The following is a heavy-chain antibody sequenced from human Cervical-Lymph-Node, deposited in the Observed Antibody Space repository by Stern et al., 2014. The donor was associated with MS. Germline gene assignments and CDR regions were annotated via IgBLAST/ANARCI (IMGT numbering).Heavy chain of an antibody. CDR2: INPKSGGA. V-gene: IGHV1-2*02. J-gene: IGHJ5*02. CDR1: GYTFTDYY. CDR3: ARGGRVLCSRVTCYDDTNWFDP. D-gene: IGHD3-3*01. Sequence: QVQLVQSEAEVKKPGASVKVSCRASGYTFTDYYIHWVRQAPGQGLEWMGWINPKSGGANYPQKFQGRVAMTRDTSISSAYMELTSLISDDTAIYYCARGGRVLCSRVTCYDDTNWFDPWGQGTLVTVSS.